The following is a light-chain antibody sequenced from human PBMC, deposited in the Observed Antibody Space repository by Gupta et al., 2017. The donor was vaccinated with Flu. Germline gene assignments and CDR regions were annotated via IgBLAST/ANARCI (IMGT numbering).Light chain of an antibody. V-gene: IGLV2-14*01. Sequence: QSALTQPASVSGSPGQSITISCTGTIIDIGSYTYVSWYQQHPRQAPKLLIYDVTNRPSGVSNRFSGSKSGDTASLTISGLQAEDEADYYCSSCTSSSTLVFGGGTNLTVL. CDR2: DVT. J-gene: IGLJ2*01. CDR3: SSCTSSSTLV. CDR1: IIDIGSYTY.